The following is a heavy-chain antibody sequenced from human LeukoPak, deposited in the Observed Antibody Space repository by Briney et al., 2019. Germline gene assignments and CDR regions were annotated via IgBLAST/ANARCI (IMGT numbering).Heavy chain of an antibody. CDR2: INHSGST. D-gene: IGHD5-12*01. Sequence: MASETLSLTCAVYGGSFSGYSWSWIRQPPGKGLEWIGEINHSGSTNYNPSLKSRVTISVDTSKNQFSLKLSSVTAADTAVYYCAREYSAYDFLGEDYWGQGTLVTVSS. J-gene: IGHJ4*02. CDR3: AREYSAYDFLGEDY. V-gene: IGHV4-34*01. CDR1: GGSFSGYS.